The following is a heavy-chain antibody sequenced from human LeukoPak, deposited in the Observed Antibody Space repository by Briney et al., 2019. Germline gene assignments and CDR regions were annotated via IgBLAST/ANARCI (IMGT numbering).Heavy chain of an antibody. Sequence: GGSLRLSCAASGFTFSSYAMSWVRQAPGKGLEWVSAISGSGGSTYYADSVKGRFTISRDNSKDTLYLQMNSLRAEDTAVYYCAKAWIVVGNRWYWGQGTLVTVSS. D-gene: IGHD3-22*01. V-gene: IGHV3-23*01. CDR2: ISGSGGST. CDR3: AKAWIVVGNRWY. CDR1: GFTFSSYA. J-gene: IGHJ4*02.